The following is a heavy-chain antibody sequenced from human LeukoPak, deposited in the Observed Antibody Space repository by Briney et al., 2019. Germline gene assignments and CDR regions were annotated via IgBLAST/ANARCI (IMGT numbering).Heavy chain of an antibody. CDR3: ARDSSDFWSGPSSDY. CDR1: GGSISSYY. J-gene: IGHJ4*02. CDR2: IYYSGST. Sequence: PSETLSLTCTVSGGSISSYYWSWIRQPPGKGLEWIGYIYYSGSTNYNPSLKSRVTISVDTSKNQFSLKLSSVTAADTAVYYCARDSSDFWSGPSSDYWGQGTLVTVSS. V-gene: IGHV4-59*12. D-gene: IGHD3-3*01.